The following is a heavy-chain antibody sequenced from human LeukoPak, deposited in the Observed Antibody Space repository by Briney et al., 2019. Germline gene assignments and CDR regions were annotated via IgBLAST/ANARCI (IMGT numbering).Heavy chain of an antibody. CDR3: ARESPSTFYFDY. J-gene: IGHJ4*02. Sequence: ASVKFSCKASGNTFTSFHIHWVRQAPGQGLEYMGIIKVYGDTTIYAQRFQGRITMTRDTSTSTVYMELSSLNSEDTAVYYCARESPSTFYFDYWGQGTLVTVSS. CDR1: GNTFTSFH. D-gene: IGHD1-1*01. CDR2: IKVYGDTT. V-gene: IGHV1-46*01.